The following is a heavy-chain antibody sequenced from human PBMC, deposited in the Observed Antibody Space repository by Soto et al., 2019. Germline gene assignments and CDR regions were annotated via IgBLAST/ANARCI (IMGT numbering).Heavy chain of an antibody. CDR3: ARLDLLGYCSGGSCPGLAFDI. D-gene: IGHD2-15*01. CDR1: GGTFSSYA. V-gene: IGHV1-69*13. CDR2: IIPIFGTA. J-gene: IGHJ3*02. Sequence: AASVKVSCKASGGTFSSYAISWVRQAPGQGLEWMGGIIPIFGTANYAQKFQGRVTITADESTSTAYMELSSLRSEDTAVYYCARLDLLGYCSGGSCPGLAFDIWGQGTMVTVSS.